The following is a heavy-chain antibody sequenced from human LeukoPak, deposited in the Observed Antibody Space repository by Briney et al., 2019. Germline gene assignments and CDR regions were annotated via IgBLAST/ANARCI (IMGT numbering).Heavy chain of an antibody. V-gene: IGHV3-21*01. D-gene: IGHD3-10*01. CDR1: GFIFSNHA. Sequence: GGSLRLSCAASGFIFSNHAMNWVRQAPGKGLEWVSSISGRSTDIYYADSVKGRFTIYRDNSKNTLYLQMNSLRPEDTAMYYCAKKGYYASGSYFDYWGQGTLVTVSS. CDR2: ISGRSTDI. CDR3: AKKGYYASGSYFDY. J-gene: IGHJ4*02.